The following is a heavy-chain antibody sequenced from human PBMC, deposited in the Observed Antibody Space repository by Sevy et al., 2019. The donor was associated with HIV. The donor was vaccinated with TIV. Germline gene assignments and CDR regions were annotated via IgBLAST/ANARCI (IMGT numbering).Heavy chain of an antibody. V-gene: IGHV4-59*01. Sequence: SETLSLTCTVSGGSISSYYWSWIRQPPGKGLEWIGYIYYSGSTNYNPSLKSRVTISVDTSKNQFSLKLSSVTAADTAVYYCARALGGSLFDYWGQGTLVTVSS. D-gene: IGHD1-26*01. CDR3: ARALGGSLFDY. J-gene: IGHJ4*02. CDR2: IYYSGST. CDR1: GGSISSYY.